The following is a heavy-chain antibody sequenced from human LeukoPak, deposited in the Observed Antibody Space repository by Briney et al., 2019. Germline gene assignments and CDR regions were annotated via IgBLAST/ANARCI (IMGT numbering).Heavy chain of an antibody. Sequence: GGSQRLSCAASGFTSNNYAMSWVRQAPGKGLEWVSVIDDRGVTTKYADSVKGRCTISRDNSKNTLYLQMNSLRAEDTAVYYCAKGVRVNSGPYYFDCWGQGTQVTVSS. CDR2: IDDRGVTT. V-gene: IGHV3-23*01. CDR3: AKGVRVNSGPYYFDC. D-gene: IGHD3-10*01. CDR1: GFTSNNYA. J-gene: IGHJ4*02.